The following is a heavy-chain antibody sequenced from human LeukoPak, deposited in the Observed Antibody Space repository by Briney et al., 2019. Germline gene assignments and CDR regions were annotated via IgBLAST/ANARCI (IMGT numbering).Heavy chain of an antibody. CDR1: GFTVSSNY. Sequence: GGSLRLSCAASGFTVSSNYMSWVRQAPGKGLEWVSVIYSGGSTYYADSAKGRFTISRHNSKNTLYLQMNSLRAEDTAVYYCARIEIDYYYYGMDVWGQGTTVTVSS. CDR3: ARIEIDYYYYGMDV. V-gene: IGHV3-53*04. D-gene: IGHD5-24*01. CDR2: IYSGGST. J-gene: IGHJ6*02.